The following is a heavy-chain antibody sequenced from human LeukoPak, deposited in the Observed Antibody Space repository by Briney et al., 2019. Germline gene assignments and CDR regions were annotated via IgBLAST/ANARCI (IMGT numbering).Heavy chain of an antibody. Sequence: ASVKVSCKASGGTFSSYAISWVRQAPGQGLEWMGRIIPIFGTANYAQKFQGRVTITTDESTSTAYMELSSLRSEDTAVYYCARGVCGGDCYRSNWFDPWGQGTLVTVSS. J-gene: IGHJ5*02. V-gene: IGHV1-69*05. CDR2: IIPIFGTA. D-gene: IGHD2-21*02. CDR1: GGTFSSYA. CDR3: ARGVCGGDCYRSNWFDP.